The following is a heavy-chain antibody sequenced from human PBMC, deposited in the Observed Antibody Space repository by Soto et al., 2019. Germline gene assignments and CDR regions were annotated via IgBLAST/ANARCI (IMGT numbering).Heavy chain of an antibody. D-gene: IGHD4-4*01. CDR3: ARGHDYSNYIDY. Sequence: GGSLRLSCAASGFTFSSYEMNWVRQAPGKGLEWVSYISSSGSTIYYADSVKGRFTISRDNAKNSLYLQMNSLRAEDTAVYYCARGHDYSNYIDYWGQGTLVTVSS. J-gene: IGHJ4*02. CDR2: ISSSGSTI. V-gene: IGHV3-48*03. CDR1: GFTFSSYE.